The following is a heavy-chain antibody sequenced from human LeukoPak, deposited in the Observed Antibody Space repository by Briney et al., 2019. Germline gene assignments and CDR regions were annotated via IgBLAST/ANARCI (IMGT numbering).Heavy chain of an antibody. CDR2: ISYDGSNK. CDR3: AKGIGPPRYCSGGSCYSRAANTHYGMDV. Sequence: GGSLRLSCAASGFTFSSYGMHWVRQAPGKGLEWVAVISYDGSNKYYADSVKGRFTISRDNSKNTLYLQMNSLRAEDTAVYYCAKGIGPPRYCSGGSCYSRAANTHYGMDVWGQGTTVTVSS. D-gene: IGHD2-15*01. J-gene: IGHJ6*02. CDR1: GFTFSSYG. V-gene: IGHV3-30*18.